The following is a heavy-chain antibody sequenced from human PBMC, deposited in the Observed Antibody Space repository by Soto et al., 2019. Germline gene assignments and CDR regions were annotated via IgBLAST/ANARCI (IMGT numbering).Heavy chain of an antibody. J-gene: IGHJ2*01. Sequence: QVQLVQSGAEVKKPGSSVKVSCKASGGTFSSYTISWVRQAPGQGLEWMGRIIPILGIANYAQKFQGRVTITADKSTNTPYRERSSLRSEDTAVYYWARVADGASFRGYFDLWGRGPLFTVPS. V-gene: IGHV1-69*02. CDR2: IIPILGIA. CDR3: ARVADGASFRGYFDL. CDR1: GGTFSSYT. D-gene: IGHD4-17*01.